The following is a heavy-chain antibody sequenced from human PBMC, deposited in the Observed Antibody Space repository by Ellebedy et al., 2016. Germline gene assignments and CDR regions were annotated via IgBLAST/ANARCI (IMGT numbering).Heavy chain of an antibody. D-gene: IGHD3-22*01. Sequence: GESLKISCAASGFTFSSYAMSWVRQAPGKGLEWVSAISGSGGSTYYADSVKGRFTISRDNSKNTLYLQMNSLRAEDTAVYYCAKDPLVVAIGRFDYWGQGTLVTVSS. V-gene: IGHV3-23*01. CDR3: AKDPLVVAIGRFDY. CDR1: GFTFSSYA. CDR2: ISGSGGST. J-gene: IGHJ4*02.